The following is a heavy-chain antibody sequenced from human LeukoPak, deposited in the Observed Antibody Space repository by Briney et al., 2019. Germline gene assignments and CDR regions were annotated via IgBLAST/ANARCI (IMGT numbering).Heavy chain of an antibody. CDR2: IWYDGSNK. CDR3: ARDALLSSRGNWFDP. CDR1: GFTFSSYG. D-gene: IGHD6-13*01. Sequence: GGSLRLSCAASGFTFSSYGRHWVRQAPGKGLEWVAVIWYDGSNKYYADSVKGRFTISRDNSKNTLYLQMNSLRAEDTAVYYCARDALLSSRGNWFDPWGQGTLVTVSS. J-gene: IGHJ5*02. V-gene: IGHV3-33*01.